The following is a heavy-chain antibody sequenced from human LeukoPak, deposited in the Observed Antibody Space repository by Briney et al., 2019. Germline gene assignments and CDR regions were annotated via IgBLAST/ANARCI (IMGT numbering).Heavy chain of an antibody. J-gene: IGHJ4*02. CDR1: GGSFSSYY. Sequence: PSETLSLTCAVYGGSFSSYYWSWIRQPPGKGLEWIGYIYSSGSTNYNPSLKSRVTISVDTSKNQFSLKLSSVTAADTAVYYCARGLLAADTTYYFDYWGQGTLVTVSS. V-gene: IGHV4-59*12. D-gene: IGHD3-3*02. CDR2: IYSSGST. CDR3: ARGLLAADTTYYFDY.